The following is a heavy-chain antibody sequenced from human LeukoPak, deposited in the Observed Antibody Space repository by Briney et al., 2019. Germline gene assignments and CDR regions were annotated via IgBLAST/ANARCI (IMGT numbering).Heavy chain of an antibody. CDR3: ARWGGFDP. J-gene: IGHJ5*02. CDR1: GGSINNYY. CDR2: INHSGST. D-gene: IGHD3-16*01. Sequence: PSETLSLTCTVSGGSINNYYWSWIRQPPGKGLEWIGEINHSGSTNYNPSLKSRVTISVDTSNNQFSLKLKSVTAADTAMYYCARWGGFDPWGQGTLVTVSS. V-gene: IGHV4-34*01.